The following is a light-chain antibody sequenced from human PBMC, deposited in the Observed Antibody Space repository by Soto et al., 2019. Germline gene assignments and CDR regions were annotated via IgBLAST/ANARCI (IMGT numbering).Light chain of an antibody. V-gene: IGKV3-11*01. Sequence: EIVMTQSPATLSVSPGERATLSCRASETVSSNLAWYQQKLGQAPRLLIYDASNRATDIPPRFSGSGSGTDFTLTISSLEPEDFAVYYCQQRRSWPPTITFGQGTRLEIK. J-gene: IGKJ5*01. CDR2: DAS. CDR1: ETVSSN. CDR3: QQRRSWPPTIT.